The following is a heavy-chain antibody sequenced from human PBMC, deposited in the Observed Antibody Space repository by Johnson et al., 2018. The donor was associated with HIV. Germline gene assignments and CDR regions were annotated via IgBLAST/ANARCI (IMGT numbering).Heavy chain of an antibody. CDR2: MWYDGSNK. CDR3: AKESRYSARYNWNDGYAFDI. CDR1: GFTFSTYG. Sequence: QVQLVESGGGLVQPGGSLRLSCAASGFTFSTYGMHWVRQAPGKGLEWVAVMWYDGSNKYYADSVKGRFTISRDNSKNIVYLQMDSLRAEDTGLYYCAKESRYSARYNWNDGYAFDIWGQGTMVTGSS. V-gene: IGHV3-30*02. D-gene: IGHD1-1*01. J-gene: IGHJ3*02.